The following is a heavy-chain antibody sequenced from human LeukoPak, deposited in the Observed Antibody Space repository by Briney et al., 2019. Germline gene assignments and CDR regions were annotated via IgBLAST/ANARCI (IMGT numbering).Heavy chain of an antibody. CDR2: IIPIFGTA. CDR3: ARGSSRSEYYYDSSGYYPTVEY. Sequence: ASVKVSCKASGGTFSSYAISWVRQAPGQGLEWMGGIIPIFGTANYAQKFQGRVTITADESTSTAYMELSSLRSEDTAVYYCARGSSRSEYYYDSSGYYPTVEYWGQGTLVTVSS. CDR1: GGTFSSYA. V-gene: IGHV1-69*13. D-gene: IGHD3-22*01. J-gene: IGHJ4*02.